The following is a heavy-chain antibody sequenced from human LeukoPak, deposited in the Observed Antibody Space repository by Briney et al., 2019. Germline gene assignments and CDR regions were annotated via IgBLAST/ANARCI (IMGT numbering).Heavy chain of an antibody. Sequence: KPGGSLRLSCAASGFSFSDYYMTWIRQAPGKGLEWVSYISSSSSYTNYADSVKGRFTISRDNAKNSLYLQMNSLRAEDTAAYYCARVTSGWYKDYWGQGTLVTVSS. CDR2: ISSSSSYT. J-gene: IGHJ4*02. D-gene: IGHD6-19*01. CDR1: GFSFSDYY. V-gene: IGHV3-11*06. CDR3: ARVTSGWYKDY.